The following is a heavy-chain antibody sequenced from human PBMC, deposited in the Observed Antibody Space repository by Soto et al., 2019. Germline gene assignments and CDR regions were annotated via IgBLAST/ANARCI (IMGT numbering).Heavy chain of an antibody. D-gene: IGHD1-26*01. V-gene: IGHV3-30-3*01. CDR3: AIDLCGSYPYYFAS. CDR2: ISYDGSNK. J-gene: IGHJ4*02. Sequence: GGSLRLSCAASGLTFSSYAMHWVRQAPGKGLEWVAVISYDGSNKYYADSVKGRFTISRDNSKNTLYLQMNSLRAEDTAVYYCAIDLCGSYPYYFASSGQGTLVPVSS. CDR1: GLTFSSYA.